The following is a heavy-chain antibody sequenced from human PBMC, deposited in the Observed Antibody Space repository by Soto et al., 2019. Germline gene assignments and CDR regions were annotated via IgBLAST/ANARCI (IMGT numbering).Heavy chain of an antibody. CDR1: GYSFTSYW. Sequence: GESLKISCKGSGYSFTSYWIGWVRQMPGKGLGWMGIIYPGDSDTRYSPSFQGQVTIPADKSISTAYLQWSSLKASDTAMYYCARHSDYGGNHDAFDIWGQGTMVTVSS. J-gene: IGHJ3*02. D-gene: IGHD4-17*01. CDR2: IYPGDSDT. CDR3: ARHSDYGGNHDAFDI. V-gene: IGHV5-51*01.